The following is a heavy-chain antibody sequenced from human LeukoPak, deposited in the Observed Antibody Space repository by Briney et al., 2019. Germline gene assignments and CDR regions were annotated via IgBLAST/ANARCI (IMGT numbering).Heavy chain of an antibody. V-gene: IGHV1-2*02. CDR2: INPNSGGT. Sequence: ASVKVSCKASGYTFTGYYMHWVRQAPGQGLEWMGWINPNSGGTNYAQKFQGRVTMTRDTSISTAYMELSRLRSDDTAVYYCARDPVLRYFDWLPTGYYYYYMDVWGKGTTVTVSS. CDR3: ARDPVLRYFDWLPTGYYYYYMDV. CDR1: GYTFTGYY. D-gene: IGHD3-9*01. J-gene: IGHJ6*03.